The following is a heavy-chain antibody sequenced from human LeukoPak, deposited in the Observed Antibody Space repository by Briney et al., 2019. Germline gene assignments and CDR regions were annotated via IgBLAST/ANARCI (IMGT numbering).Heavy chain of an antibody. CDR1: GGSFSGYY. CDR3: ARDDRSLGDGSGSYYFSYYYYYMDV. D-gene: IGHD3-10*01. CDR2: INHSGST. Sequence: PSETLSLTCAVYGGSFSGYYWSWIRQPLGKGLEWIGEINHSGSTNYNPSLKSRVTISVDTSKNQFSLKLSSVTAADTAVYYCARDDRSLGDGSGSYYFSYYYYYMDVWGKGTTVTVSS. J-gene: IGHJ6*03. V-gene: IGHV4-34*01.